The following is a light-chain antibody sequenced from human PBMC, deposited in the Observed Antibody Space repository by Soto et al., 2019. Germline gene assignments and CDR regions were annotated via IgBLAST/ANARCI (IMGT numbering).Light chain of an antibody. CDR2: GAS. CDR1: QSVSSNY. CDR3: QQYGSSPYT. V-gene: IGKV3-20*01. Sequence: EIVLTQSPGTLSLSPGERATLSCRASQSVSSNYLAWYQQTPGQAPRLLIYGASSRATGIPDRFSGSGSGTDFTLTINRLEPEDFAVYYCQQYGSSPYTFGQGTKLEIK. J-gene: IGKJ2*01.